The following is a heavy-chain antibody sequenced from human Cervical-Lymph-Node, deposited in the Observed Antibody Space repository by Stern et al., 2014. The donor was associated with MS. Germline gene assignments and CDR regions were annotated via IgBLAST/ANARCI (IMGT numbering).Heavy chain of an antibody. Sequence: VQLVQSGGGLVKPGGSLRLPCAASGFTFSDAWLSWVRQAPAKGLEWVGRIKSKTDGGTADYAAPVKGRFTISRDDSKNTLYLQMNSLKAEDTALYYCTTLYDMGYWGQGTLVTVSS. CDR2: IKSKTDGGTA. D-gene: IGHD3-16*01. CDR1: GFTFSDAW. J-gene: IGHJ4*02. V-gene: IGHV3-15*01. CDR3: TTLYDMGY.